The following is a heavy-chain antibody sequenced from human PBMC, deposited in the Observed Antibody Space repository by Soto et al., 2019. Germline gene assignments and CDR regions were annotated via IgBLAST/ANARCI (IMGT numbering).Heavy chain of an antibody. V-gene: IGHV2-5*02. CDR3: AHSASQKLGEINWFDP. D-gene: IGHD6-13*01. Sequence: QITLKESGPTLVKPTQTLTLTCTFSGFSLSTSGVGVGWIRQPPGKALEWLALIYWDDDKRYSPSLKSRLTITKNTSKTQVVLTMTNMDPVDTATYYCAHSASQKLGEINWFDPWGQGTLVTVSS. CDR2: IYWDDDK. J-gene: IGHJ5*02. CDR1: GFSLSTSGVG.